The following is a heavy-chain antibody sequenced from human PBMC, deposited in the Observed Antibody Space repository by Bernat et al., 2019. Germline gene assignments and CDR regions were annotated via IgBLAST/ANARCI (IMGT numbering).Heavy chain of an antibody. Sequence: QVQLVQSGAEVKKPGASVKVSCKASGYTFTSYAMHWVRQAPGQSLEWMGWINAGNGNTKYSQKFQGRVTITRDTSASTAYMELSSLRSEDTAVYYCASPVGVGATAFDDWGQGTLVTVSS. CDR2: INAGNGNT. J-gene: IGHJ4*02. CDR3: ASPVGVGATAFDD. D-gene: IGHD1-26*01. CDR1: GYTFTSYA. V-gene: IGHV1-3*01.